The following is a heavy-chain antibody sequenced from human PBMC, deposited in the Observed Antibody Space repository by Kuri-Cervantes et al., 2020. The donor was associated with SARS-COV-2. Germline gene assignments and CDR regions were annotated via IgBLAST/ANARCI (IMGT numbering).Heavy chain of an antibody. CDR1: GGSVSSGSYY. J-gene: IGHJ6*02. Sequence: LRLSCTVSGGSVSSGSYYWSWIRQPPGKGLEWIGEINHSGSTNYNPSLKSRVTISVDTSKNQFSLKLSSVTAADTAVYYCARGREYSSSSLYYYGMDVWGQGTTVTVSS. V-gene: IGHV4-39*07. CDR2: INHSGST. D-gene: IGHD6-6*01. CDR3: ARGREYSSSSLYYYGMDV.